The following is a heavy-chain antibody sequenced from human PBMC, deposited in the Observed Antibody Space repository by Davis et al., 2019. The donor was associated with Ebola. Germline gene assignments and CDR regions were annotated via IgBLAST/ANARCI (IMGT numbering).Heavy chain of an antibody. J-gene: IGHJ2*01. Sequence: PSETLSLTCTVSGGSISSYYWSWIRQPAGKGLEWIGRIYTSGSTNYNPSLKSRVTMSVDTSKNQFSLKLSSVTAADTAVYYCARDPAGRYYDFWSGYYRAYWYFDLWGRGTLVTVSS. V-gene: IGHV4-4*07. D-gene: IGHD3-3*01. CDR2: IYTSGST. CDR3: ARDPAGRYYDFWSGYYRAYWYFDL. CDR1: GGSISSYY.